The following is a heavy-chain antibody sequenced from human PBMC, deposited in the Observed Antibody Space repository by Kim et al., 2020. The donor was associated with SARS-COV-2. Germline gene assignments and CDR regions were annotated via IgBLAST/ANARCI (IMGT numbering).Heavy chain of an antibody. Sequence: AASVKGRFTISRDDSKTSLYLQMTSLKTEDTAVYYCARVLTDYGDYVFGYWGQGTLVTVSS. J-gene: IGHJ4*02. D-gene: IGHD4-17*01. CDR3: ARVLTDYGDYVFGY. V-gene: IGHV3-72*01.